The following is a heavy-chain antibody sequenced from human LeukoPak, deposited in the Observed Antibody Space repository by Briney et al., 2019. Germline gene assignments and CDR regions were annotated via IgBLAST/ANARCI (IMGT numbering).Heavy chain of an antibody. CDR3: ARAPVVPAYNWFDP. CDR1: GGSISSSSYY. CDR2: IYYSGST. V-gene: IGHV4-39*07. D-gene: IGHD2-2*01. Sequence: SETLSLTCTVSGGSISSSSYYWGWIRQPPGKGLEWIGSIYYSGSTYYNPSLKSQVTISVDTSKNQFSLKLSSVTAADTAVYYCARAPVVPAYNWFDPWGQGTLVTVSS. J-gene: IGHJ5*02.